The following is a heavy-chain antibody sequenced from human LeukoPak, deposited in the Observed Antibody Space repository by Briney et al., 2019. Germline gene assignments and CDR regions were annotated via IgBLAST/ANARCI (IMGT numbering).Heavy chain of an antibody. Sequence: ASVKVSCKASGYTFTNYGISWVRQAPGQGLEWMGWISAFSGSTNIAQKLQGRVTMTTDTSTTTAYMELTSLRLDDTAVYYCARDGSVAASGSFDFWGQGTLVTVSS. V-gene: IGHV1-18*01. D-gene: IGHD6-13*01. CDR2: ISAFSGST. CDR1: GYTFTNYG. CDR3: ARDGSVAASGSFDF. J-gene: IGHJ4*02.